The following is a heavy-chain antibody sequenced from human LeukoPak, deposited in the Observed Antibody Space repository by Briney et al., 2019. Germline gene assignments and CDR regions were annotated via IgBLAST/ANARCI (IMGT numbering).Heavy chain of an antibody. CDR1: GGTFSSYA. CDR3: ATDYTAAAANSWATGY. J-gene: IGHJ4*02. CDR2: FDPEDGET. D-gene: IGHD6-13*01. Sequence: ASVKVSCKASGGTFSSYAISWVRQAPGQGLEWMGGFDPEDGETIYAQKFQGRVTMTEDTSTDTAYMELSSLRSEDTAVYYCATDYTAAAANSWATGYWGQGTLVTVSS. V-gene: IGHV1-24*01.